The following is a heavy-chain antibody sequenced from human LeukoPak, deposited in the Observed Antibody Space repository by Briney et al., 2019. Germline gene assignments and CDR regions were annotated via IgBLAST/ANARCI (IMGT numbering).Heavy chain of an antibody. Sequence: GGSLRLSCAASGFTFSNYAMHWVRQAPGKGLEWVALISYDGSNKFYADSVKGQFTISRGNSENTLYLQMNSLRAEDTAVYYCARGGLVVAKGFDYWGRGTLVTVSS. CDR2: ISYDGSNK. J-gene: IGHJ4*02. V-gene: IGHV3-30-3*01. D-gene: IGHD3-22*01. CDR3: ARGGLVVAKGFDY. CDR1: GFTFSNYA.